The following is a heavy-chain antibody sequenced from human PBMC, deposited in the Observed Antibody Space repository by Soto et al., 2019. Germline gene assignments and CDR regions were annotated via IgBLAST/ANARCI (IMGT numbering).Heavy chain of an antibody. J-gene: IGHJ5*02. V-gene: IGHV4-39*01. Sequence: PSETLSLTCTASGGSISSSSFHWGCIRQPPGKGLEWIGSIYYSGSTYYSPSLKRRVTISEDTSKNQFSLKLSSVTAADTAVYYCARRERAAGTDWWFDPWGQGTLVTVSS. D-gene: IGHD6-13*01. CDR2: IYYSGST. CDR1: GGSISSSSFH. CDR3: ARRERAAGTDWWFDP.